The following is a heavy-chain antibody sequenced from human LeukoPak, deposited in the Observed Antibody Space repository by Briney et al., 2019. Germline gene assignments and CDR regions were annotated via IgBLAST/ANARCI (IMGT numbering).Heavy chain of an antibody. D-gene: IGHD2-2*01. CDR1: GDSVSSNSVT. V-gene: IGHV6-1*01. Sequence: SQTLSLTCAISGDSVSSNSVTWNWIRQSPSRGLEWLGRTYYRSTWYNDYAVSVRGRITVNPDTPKNQFSLHLNSVTPEDTAVYYCARRLTQYDCFDPWGQGILVTVSS. J-gene: IGHJ5*02. CDR3: ARRLTQYDCFDP. CDR2: TYYRSTWYN.